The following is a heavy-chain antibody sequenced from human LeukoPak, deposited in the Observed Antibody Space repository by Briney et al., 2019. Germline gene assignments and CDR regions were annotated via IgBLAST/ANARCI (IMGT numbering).Heavy chain of an antibody. CDR3: ARLLACGRAPCRTARFQFDS. J-gene: IGHJ4*02. V-gene: IGHV4-38-2*01. CDR2: IYPTGNT. D-gene: IGHD3-3*01. Sequence: PSETLSLTCAVSSYSISSDNYWAWVRQPPGKGLEWIGSIYPTGNTYYNPSLKSRVAISVDTSKNQFSLKRTSFIAADTAVYYCARLLACGRAPCRTARFQFDSWGQGTLVAVSS. CDR1: SYSISSDNY.